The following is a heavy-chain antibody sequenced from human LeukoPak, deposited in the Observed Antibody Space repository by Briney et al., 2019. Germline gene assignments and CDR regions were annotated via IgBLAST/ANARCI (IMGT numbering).Heavy chain of an antibody. D-gene: IGHD6-19*01. J-gene: IGHJ4*02. CDR3: ARDGRGYSSGWPENYFDY. CDR2: IYYSGST. V-gene: IGHV4-39*07. Sequence: PSETLSLTCTVSGGSISSSSYYWGWIRQPPGKGLEWIGSIYYSGSTYYNPSLKSRVTISVDTSKNQFSLKLSSVTAADTAVYYCARDGRGYSSGWPENYFDYWGQGTLVTVSS. CDR1: GGSISSSSYY.